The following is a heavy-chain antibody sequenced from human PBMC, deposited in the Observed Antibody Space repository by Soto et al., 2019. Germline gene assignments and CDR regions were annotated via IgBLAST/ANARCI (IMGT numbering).Heavy chain of an antibody. CDR3: ASCSGGSCYSAGLRAFDI. CDR1: GYTFTSYD. Sequence: ASVKVSCKASGYTFTSYDINWVRQATGQGLERMGWMNPNSGNTGYAQKYQGRVTMNRNTSISTAYMELSSLRSEDTAVYYFASCSGGSCYSAGLRAFDIWGQGTMVTVSS. J-gene: IGHJ3*02. V-gene: IGHV1-8*01. CDR2: MNPNSGNT. D-gene: IGHD2-15*01.